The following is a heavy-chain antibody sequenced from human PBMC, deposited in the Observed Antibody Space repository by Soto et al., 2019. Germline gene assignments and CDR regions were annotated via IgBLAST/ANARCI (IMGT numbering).Heavy chain of an antibody. V-gene: IGHV4-34*01. Sequence: SETLSLTCAVYGGSFSGYYWSWIRQPPGKGLEWIGEINHSGSTNYNPSLKSRVTISVDTSKNQFSLKLSSVTAADTAVYYCAIRRSSSSAYYFDYWGQGILVTVSS. CDR1: GGSFSGYY. J-gene: IGHJ4*02. CDR3: AIRRSSSSAYYFDY. D-gene: IGHD6-6*01. CDR2: INHSGST.